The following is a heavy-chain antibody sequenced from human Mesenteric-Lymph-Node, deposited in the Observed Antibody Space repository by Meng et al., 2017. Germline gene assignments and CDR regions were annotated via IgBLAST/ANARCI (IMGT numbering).Heavy chain of an antibody. J-gene: IGHJ4*02. V-gene: IGHV4-31*03. D-gene: IGHD3-22*01. CDR2: IYYSGST. CDR3: ARNVPGTSAYYD. Sequence: QVVFHAPVPLLCSPSQTLSLPCTSSGGSISSGGYYWSWIRKHPGKGLEWIGYIYYSGSTSYNPSLKSRVTMSVDTSKNQFSLNLNSVTAVDTAVYYCARNVPGTSAYYDWGQGTLVTVSS. CDR1: GGSISSGGYY.